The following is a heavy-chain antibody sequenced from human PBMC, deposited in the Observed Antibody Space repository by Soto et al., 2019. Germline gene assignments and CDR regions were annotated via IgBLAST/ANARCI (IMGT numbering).Heavy chain of an antibody. J-gene: IGHJ4*02. V-gene: IGHV1-3*05. CDR1: GYTFTGYA. CDR2: INAVNGNT. D-gene: IGHD6-19*01. CDR3: ARAVAVPADFDY. Sequence: QVQLVQSGAEEKKPGASVKVSCKAFGYTFTGYAMHWVRQAPGQRLEWMGWINAVNGNTKYSQKFQGRVTITRDTSASTADMELISLRSEDTAVYYCARAVAVPADFDYWGQGTLVTVSS.